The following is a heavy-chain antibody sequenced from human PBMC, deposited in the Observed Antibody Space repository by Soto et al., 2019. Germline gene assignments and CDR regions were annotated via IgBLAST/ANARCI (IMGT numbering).Heavy chain of an antibody. CDR1: GYSFTSYW. J-gene: IGHJ3*01. CDR2: IYPGDSDT. CDR3: ARLDGSYYRNDPFDL. D-gene: IGHD1-26*01. Sequence: GESLKISCKGSGYSFTSYWIGWVRQMPGKGLEWMGIIYPGDSDTRYSPSFQGQVTISADKSISTAYLQWSSLKASDTAMYYCARLDGSYYRNDPFDLSGQGTMVTVSS. V-gene: IGHV5-51*01.